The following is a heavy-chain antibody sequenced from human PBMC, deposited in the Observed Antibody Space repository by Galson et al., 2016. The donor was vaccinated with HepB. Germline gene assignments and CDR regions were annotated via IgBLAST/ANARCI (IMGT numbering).Heavy chain of an antibody. Sequence: SVKVSCKASGGTFSSYAISWVRQAPGQGLEWMGRIIPILGIANYAQKFQGRATITADKSTSTAYMELSSLRSEDTAVYYCAKATRTYYDFWSGYLGYYYGMDVWGQGTTVTVSS. J-gene: IGHJ6*02. D-gene: IGHD3-3*01. CDR2: IIPILGIA. CDR3: AKATRTYYDFWSGYLGYYYGMDV. V-gene: IGHV1-69*04. CDR1: GGTFSSYA.